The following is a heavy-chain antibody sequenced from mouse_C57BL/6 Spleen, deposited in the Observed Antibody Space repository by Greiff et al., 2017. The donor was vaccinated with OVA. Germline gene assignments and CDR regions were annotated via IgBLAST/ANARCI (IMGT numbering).Heavy chain of an antibody. CDR1: GYTFTSYW. CDR2: IYPGSGST. CDR3: ARHYGYDWYFDV. Sequence: QVQLQQPGAELVKPGASVKMSCKASGYTFTSYWITWVKQRPGQGLEWIGDIYPGSGSTNYNEKFKSKATLTVDTSSTTAYMQLSSLTSGDSAVYYCARHYGYDWYFDVWGTGTTVTVSS. D-gene: IGHD2-2*01. V-gene: IGHV1-55*01. J-gene: IGHJ1*03.